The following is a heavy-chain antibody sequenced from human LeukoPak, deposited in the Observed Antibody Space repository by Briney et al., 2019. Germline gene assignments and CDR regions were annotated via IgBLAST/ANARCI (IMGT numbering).Heavy chain of an antibody. J-gene: IGHJ4*02. Sequence: SETLCLPHAVYGRPFRGYYQSWIPQPPGKALECIGEINHSGSTNYNPSLKSRVTISVDTSKNQFSLKLSSVTAADTAVYYCARGGIVFLIRLDYWGQGTLVTVSS. V-gene: IGHV4-34*01. CDR2: INHSGST. CDR1: GRPFRGYY. D-gene: IGHD2/OR15-2a*01. CDR3: ARGGIVFLIRLDY.